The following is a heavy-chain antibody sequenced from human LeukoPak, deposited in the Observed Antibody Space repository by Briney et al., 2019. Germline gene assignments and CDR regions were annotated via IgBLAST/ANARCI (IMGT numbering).Heavy chain of an antibody. V-gene: IGHV4-59*08. CDR2: IYYSGST. J-gene: IGHJ3*02. Sequence: PSETLSLTCTVSGGSISSYYWSWIRQPPGKGLEWIGYIYYSGSTNYNPSLKSRVTISVDTSKNQFSLKLSSVTAADTAVYYCARPLVTYYYDSSDAFDIWGQGTMVTVSS. CDR1: GGSISSYY. D-gene: IGHD3-22*01. CDR3: ARPLVTYYYDSSDAFDI.